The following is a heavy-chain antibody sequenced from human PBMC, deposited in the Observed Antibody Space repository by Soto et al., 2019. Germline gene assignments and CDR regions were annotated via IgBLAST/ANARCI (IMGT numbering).Heavy chain of an antibody. CDR3: ATGPRRLSD. CDR1: GFTFPDY. CDR2: ISDDGGAT. V-gene: IGHV3-11*05. J-gene: IGHJ4*02. Sequence: VQLVESGGGLVKPGGSLRLSCAVSGFTFPDYMSWIRQAPGKGLESLSYISDDGGATNYADSVKGRFTISRDNAKNSLYLQMNSLRVEDTAVYYCATGPRRLSDWGQGTLVIVSS. D-gene: IGHD3-3*01.